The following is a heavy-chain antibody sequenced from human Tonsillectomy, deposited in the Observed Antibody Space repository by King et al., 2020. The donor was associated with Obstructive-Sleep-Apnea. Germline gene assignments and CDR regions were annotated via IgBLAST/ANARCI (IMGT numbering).Heavy chain of an antibody. CDR1: GLTFYSDD. CDR3: ARRAGGAVGDV. J-gene: IGHJ6*02. V-gene: IGHV1-8*01. D-gene: IGHD6-19*01. CDR2: MNAYSGNT. Sequence: QVQLVESVAEVKKPGASVKVYCKAYGLTFYSDDIKVVRKDNGQGLAWMGWMNAYSGNTGDAQQLQGRVNMTRNTSITTAYMELSSLRFEDTALYYCARRAGGAVGDVWGQGTTVTVSS.